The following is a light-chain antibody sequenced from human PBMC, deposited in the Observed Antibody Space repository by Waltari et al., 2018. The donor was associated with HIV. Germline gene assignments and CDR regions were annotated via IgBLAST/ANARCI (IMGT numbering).Light chain of an antibody. V-gene: IGLV1-44*01. J-gene: IGLJ3*02. CDR3: AAWDDSLNGHWV. CDR1: RSTIGRNT. Sequence: QSVLTQPPSASGPPGQRVTMSCSGRRSTIGRNTVNWYQQLPGTAPKLLIFSDTQRPSGVPDRFSGSKSGTSASLAISGLQSEDEGDYYCAAWDDSLNGHWVFGGGTRVTVL. CDR2: SDT.